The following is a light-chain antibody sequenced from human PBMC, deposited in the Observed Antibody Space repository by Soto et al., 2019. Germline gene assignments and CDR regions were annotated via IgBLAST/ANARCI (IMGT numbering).Light chain of an antibody. CDR1: SSDVGDYNY. CDR3: SSYTSSSTL. Sequence: QSVLTQPASVSGSPGQSITISCTGTSSDVGDYNYVSRYQQHPGKAPKLMLYDVSNRPSGISNRFSGSKSGNTASLTISGLQAEDEADYYCSSYTSSSTLFGTGTKLTFL. CDR2: DVS. J-gene: IGLJ1*01. V-gene: IGLV2-14*01.